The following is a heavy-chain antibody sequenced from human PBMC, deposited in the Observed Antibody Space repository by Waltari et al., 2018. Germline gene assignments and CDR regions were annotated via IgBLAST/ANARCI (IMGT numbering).Heavy chain of an antibody. D-gene: IGHD6-13*01. CDR3: ARYLNSWAPFDY. J-gene: IGHJ4*02. Sequence: EVQLLESGGGLVQPGGSLRLSGAASGFTFARYAMTWVRQAPGKGLEWVSSISGSGSYTYYADSVKGRFTFSRDNSKNTLYLQMNSLRAEDTAVYYCARYLNSWAPFDYWGQGTLVTVSS. CDR1: GFTFARYA. V-gene: IGHV3-23*01. CDR2: ISGSGSYT.